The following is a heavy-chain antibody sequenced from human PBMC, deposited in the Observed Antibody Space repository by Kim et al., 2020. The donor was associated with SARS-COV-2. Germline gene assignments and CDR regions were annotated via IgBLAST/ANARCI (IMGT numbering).Heavy chain of an antibody. CDR3: ARVPREANYYYGMDV. J-gene: IGHJ6*02. V-gene: IGHV3-21*01. Sequence: DTVKGRFTISRDNAKNSLYLQMNSLRGEDTAVYYCARVPREANYYYGMDVWGQGTTVTVSS.